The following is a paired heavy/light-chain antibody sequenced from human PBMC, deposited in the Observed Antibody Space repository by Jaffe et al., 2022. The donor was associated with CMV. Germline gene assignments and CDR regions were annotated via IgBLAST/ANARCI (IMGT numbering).Light chain of an antibody. J-gene: IGLJ2*01. Sequence: QSVLTQPPSASGTPGQRVTISCSGSSSNIGSKTVNWYQQCPGMAPKLLIHSNNQRPSGVSDRFSGSKSGTSASLAISGLQSEDEADYYCAAWDDSLNGRVFGGGTKLTVL. V-gene: IGLV1-44*01. CDR3: AAWDDSLNGRV. CDR2: SNN. CDR1: SSNIGSKT.
Heavy chain of an antibody. J-gene: IGHJ6*03. CDR3: AREPAYCSSSSCPYYMDV. CDR1: GFTFSSYE. V-gene: IGHV3-48*03. CDR2: IDRGGTTI. Sequence: EVQLVESGGGLVQPGGSLRLSCAASGFTFSSYEMNWVRQAPGKGLEWVSYIDRGGTTIFYADSVKGRFTTSRDNARNSLYLQMNSLRAEDTALYYCAREPAYCSSSSCPYYMDVWGKGTTVTVSS. D-gene: IGHD2-2*01.